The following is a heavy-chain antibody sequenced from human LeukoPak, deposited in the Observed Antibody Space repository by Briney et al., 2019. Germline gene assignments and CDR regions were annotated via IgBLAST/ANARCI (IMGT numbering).Heavy chain of an antibody. V-gene: IGHV4-59*01. D-gene: IGHD3-22*01. CDR2: IYYSGST. CDR1: GGSIRSYY. J-gene: IGHJ3*02. CDR3: ATRHSIGYYASPAPFDI. Sequence: PSETLSLTCTVSGGSIRSYYWSWIRQPPGKGLEWIGYIYYSGSTNYNPSLKSRVTISVDTSKNQFSLKLSSVTAADTAVYYCATRHSIGYYASPAPFDIWGQGTMVTVSS.